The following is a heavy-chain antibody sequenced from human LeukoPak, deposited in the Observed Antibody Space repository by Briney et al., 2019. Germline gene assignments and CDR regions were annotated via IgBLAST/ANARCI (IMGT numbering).Heavy chain of an antibody. CDR2: ISYDGSNK. CDR3: AKDKVAGSSWYVFDY. V-gene: IGHV3-30*18. CDR1: GFTFSSYG. J-gene: IGHJ4*02. D-gene: IGHD6-13*01. Sequence: GGSLRLSCAASGFTFSSYGMHWVRQAPGKGLEWVAVISYDGSNKYYADSVKGRFTISRDNSKNTLYLQMNSLRAEDTAVYYCAKDKVAGSSWYVFDYWGQGTLVTVSS.